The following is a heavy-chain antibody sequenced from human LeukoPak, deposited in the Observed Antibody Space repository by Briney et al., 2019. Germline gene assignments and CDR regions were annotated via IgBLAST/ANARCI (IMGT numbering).Heavy chain of an antibody. CDR3: ATEKLDYYDSSVGAFDI. D-gene: IGHD3-22*01. J-gene: IGHJ3*02. V-gene: IGHV4-59*01. Sequence: SETLSLTCTVSGGSISSYYWSWIRQPPGKGLEWIGYIYYSGSTNYNPSLKSRVTISVDTSKNQFSLKLSSVTAADTAVYYCATEKLDYYDSSVGAFDIWGQGTMVTVSS. CDR1: GGSISSYY. CDR2: IYYSGST.